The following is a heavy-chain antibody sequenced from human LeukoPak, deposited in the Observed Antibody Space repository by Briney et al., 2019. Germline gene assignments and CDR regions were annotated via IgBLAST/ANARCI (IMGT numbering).Heavy chain of an antibody. CDR3: ARIGNYDYVWGSPNDAFDI. D-gene: IGHD3-16*01. Sequence: SETLSLTCTVSGGSISSYYWSWIRQPPGKGLEWIGYIYYSGSTNYNPSLKSRVTISVDTSKNQFSLKLSSVTAADTAVYYCARIGNYDYVWGSPNDAFDIWGQGTMDTVSS. CDR2: IYYSGST. V-gene: IGHV4-59*08. CDR1: GGSISSYY. J-gene: IGHJ3*02.